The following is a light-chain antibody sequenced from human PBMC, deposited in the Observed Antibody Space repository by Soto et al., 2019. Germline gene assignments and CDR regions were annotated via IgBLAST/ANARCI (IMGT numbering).Light chain of an antibody. CDR1: QSVSSSY. CDR2: GAS. V-gene: IGKV3-20*01. CDR3: QQYGSSSWT. Sequence: EIVLPQSPGTLSLSPGASATLSCRASQSVSSSYLAWYQQKPGQAPRLLIYGASSRATGIPDRFSGGGSGTDFTLTISRLEPEDFAVYYCQQYGSSSWTFGQGTKVDIK. J-gene: IGKJ1*01.